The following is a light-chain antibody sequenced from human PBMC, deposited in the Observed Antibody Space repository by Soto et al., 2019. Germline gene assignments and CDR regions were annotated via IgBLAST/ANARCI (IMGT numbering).Light chain of an antibody. CDR3: CSYAGSSYG. V-gene: IGLV2-23*01. CDR2: EGS. J-gene: IGLJ1*01. CDR1: SSDVGSYNL. Sequence: QSALTQPASVSGSPGQSITISCTGTSSDVGSYNLVSWYQQHPGKAPKLMIYEGSKRPSGVSNRFSGSKSGNTASLTISGLQAEDEADYYCCSYAGSSYGFGTGTKVTV.